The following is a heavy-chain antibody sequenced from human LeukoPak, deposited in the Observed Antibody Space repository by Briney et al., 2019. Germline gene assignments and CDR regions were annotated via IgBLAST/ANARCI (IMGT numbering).Heavy chain of an antibody. CDR3: ARAREGSSGYYM. J-gene: IGHJ4*02. D-gene: IGHD3-22*01. CDR1: GYTFTSYG. Sequence: ASVKVSCKASGYTFTSYGISWVRQAPGQGLEWMGWISAYNGNTNYAQKLQGRVTMTRDTSISTAYMELSRLRSDETALYYCARAREGSSGYYMWGQGTLVTVSS. V-gene: IGHV1-18*01. CDR2: ISAYNGNT.